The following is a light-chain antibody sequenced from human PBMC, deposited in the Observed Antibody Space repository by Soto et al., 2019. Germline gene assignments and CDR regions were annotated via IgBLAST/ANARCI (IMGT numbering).Light chain of an antibody. Sequence: QSALTQPASVSGSPGQSITISCTGTSSDVGAYNYVSWYQQHPVKAPKLIIHEVNNRPSGVSNRFSGSKSGNTASLTISGLQAEDEADYYCSSHTRSSTYVFGTGTKLTVL. CDR1: SSDVGAYNY. V-gene: IGLV2-14*01. CDR2: EVN. CDR3: SSHTRSSTYV. J-gene: IGLJ1*01.